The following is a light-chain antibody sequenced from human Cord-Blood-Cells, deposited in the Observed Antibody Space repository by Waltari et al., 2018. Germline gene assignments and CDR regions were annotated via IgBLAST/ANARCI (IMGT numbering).Light chain of an antibody. V-gene: IGKV3-15*01. CDR3: QQYNNWPPWT. CDR2: GAS. CDR1: QSVSSN. J-gene: IGKJ1*01. Sequence: EIVLTQSPATLSVSPGERATLHCRASQSVSSNLAWYQQKPGQAPRLPIYGASTRATGIPARFSGSGSGTEFTLTISSLQSEDFAVYYCQQYNNWPPWTFGQGTKVEIK.